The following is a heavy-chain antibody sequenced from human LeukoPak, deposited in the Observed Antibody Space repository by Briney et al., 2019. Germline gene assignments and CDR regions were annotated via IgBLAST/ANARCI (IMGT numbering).Heavy chain of an antibody. CDR3: ARHQFEGARLRVGYFDP. J-gene: IGHJ5*02. CDR2: IYYSGSD. Sequence: SETLSLTCSVSVGSISFSNSYWVGIRQPPGKGLEGSGCIYYSGSDYYSPSLKSRATLSVDTSANQFSLRLTSMTAADTAVYYCARHQFEGARLRVGYFDPWGQGTLVTVSS. V-gene: IGHV4-39*07. CDR1: VGSISFSNSY. D-gene: IGHD2-21*01.